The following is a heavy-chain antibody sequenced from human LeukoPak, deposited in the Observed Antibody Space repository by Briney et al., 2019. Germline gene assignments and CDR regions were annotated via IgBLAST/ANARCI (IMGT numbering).Heavy chain of an antibody. J-gene: IGHJ1*01. V-gene: IGHV3-21*04. CDR1: GFDFSIYG. D-gene: IGHD3-22*01. Sequence: GGSLRLSCAASGFDFSIYGMNWVRQAPGKGLEWVSSINSRGNYICYSDSLKGRFTISRDNAKNSLYLQMDSLRAEDTAVYHCARGYYDTSGYPLFQHWGQGTLVTVSS. CDR3: ARGYYDTSGYPLFQH. CDR2: INSRGNYI.